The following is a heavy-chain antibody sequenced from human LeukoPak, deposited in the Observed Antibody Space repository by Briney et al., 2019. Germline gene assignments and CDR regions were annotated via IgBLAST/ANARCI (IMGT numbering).Heavy chain of an antibody. D-gene: IGHD1-26*01. Sequence: SETLSLTCTVSGGSISSYYWSWIRQPAGKGLEWIGRIYTSGSTNYNPSPKSRVTMSVDTSKNQFSLKLSSVTAADTAVYYCASLNDGSFIEGIDYWGQGTLVTVSS. CDR2: IYTSGST. V-gene: IGHV4-4*07. CDR1: GGSISSYY. J-gene: IGHJ4*02. CDR3: ASLNDGSFIEGIDY.